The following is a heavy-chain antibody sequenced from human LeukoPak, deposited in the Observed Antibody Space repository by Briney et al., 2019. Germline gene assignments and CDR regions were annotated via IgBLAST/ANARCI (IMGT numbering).Heavy chain of an antibody. D-gene: IGHD6-13*01. CDR1: GGSISTDY. V-gene: IGHV4-59*08. J-gene: IGHJ4*02. CDR3: ARSKGSSWSYYFDY. Sequence: SETLSLTCTVSGGSISTDYGSWIRQPPGKGLEWIGYVYYIGSTNYNPSPRGRVTISVDRSRNQFSLKLSSMSAADTAVYYCARSKGSSWSYYFDYWGQGSMVTVSS. CDR2: VYYIGST.